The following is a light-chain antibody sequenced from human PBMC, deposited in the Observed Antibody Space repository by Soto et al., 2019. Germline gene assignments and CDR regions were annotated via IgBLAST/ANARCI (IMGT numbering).Light chain of an antibody. J-gene: IGKJ1*01. Sequence: IQMTQSPSTLSASVGDRVIITCRASQSISNHLNWYQQKPGKAPKLLIFAASSLQSGVPSRFRGSRSGTEFTLTVSSLQPEDFATYYCLQDHDDSWTFGQGTKVDIK. CDR2: AAS. V-gene: IGKV1-6*01. CDR1: QSISNH. CDR3: LQDHDDSWT.